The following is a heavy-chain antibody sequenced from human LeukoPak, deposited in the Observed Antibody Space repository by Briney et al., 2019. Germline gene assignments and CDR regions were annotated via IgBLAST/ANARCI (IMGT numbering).Heavy chain of an antibody. CDR2: INSDGSST. D-gene: IGHD3-10*02. J-gene: IGHJ6*04. Sequence: GGSLRLSCAASGFTFSRYWMHWVRQAPGKGLVWVSRINSDGSSTSYADSVKGRFTISRDNAENTLYLQMNSLRAEDTVVYYCAELGITMIGGVWGKGTTVTISS. CDR3: AELGITMIGGV. CDR1: GFTFSRYW. V-gene: IGHV3-74*01.